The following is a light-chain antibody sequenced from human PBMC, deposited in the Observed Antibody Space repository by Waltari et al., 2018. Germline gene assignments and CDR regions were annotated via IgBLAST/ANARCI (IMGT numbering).Light chain of an antibody. CDR1: SSNIGAGHD. CDR3: QSYDSSLGGSRV. CDR2: GNN. Sequence: QSVLTQPPSVSGAPGQRVTISCTGSSSNIGAGHDVHWYQHLPGTAPKLLIYGNNNRPSGVPDRLSGSKSGTSASLGITGLQAEDEADYYCQSYDSSLGGSRVFGTGTKVTVL. V-gene: IGLV1-40*01. J-gene: IGLJ1*01.